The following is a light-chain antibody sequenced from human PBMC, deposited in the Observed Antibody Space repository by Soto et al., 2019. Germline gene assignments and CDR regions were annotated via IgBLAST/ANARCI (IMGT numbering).Light chain of an antibody. J-gene: IGLJ2*01. CDR2: EVS. CDR3: SSYTNSSTLVI. CDR1: SSDVGGYNF. V-gene: IGLV2-14*01. Sequence: QSVLTQPASVSGSPGQSITISCTGTSSDVGGYNFVSWYQQDPGKAPKLMIYEVSNRPSGVSNRFSGSKSGNTASLTISGLQAEDEADYYCSSYTNSSTLVIFGGGTNVTVL.